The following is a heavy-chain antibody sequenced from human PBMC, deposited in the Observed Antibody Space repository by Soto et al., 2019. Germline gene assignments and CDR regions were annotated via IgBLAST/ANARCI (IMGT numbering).Heavy chain of an antibody. CDR3: ARDGGAYSSGWQFDY. Sequence: QVQLVESGGGVVQPGRSLRLSCAASGFTFSSYGMHWVRQAPGKGLEWVAVIWYDGSNKYYADSVKGRFTISSDNSKNTMYLQMNSLSAEDTAVYYCARDGGAYSSGWQFDYWGQGTLVTVSS. V-gene: IGHV3-33*01. CDR2: IWYDGSNK. CDR1: GFTFSSYG. D-gene: IGHD6-25*01. J-gene: IGHJ4*02.